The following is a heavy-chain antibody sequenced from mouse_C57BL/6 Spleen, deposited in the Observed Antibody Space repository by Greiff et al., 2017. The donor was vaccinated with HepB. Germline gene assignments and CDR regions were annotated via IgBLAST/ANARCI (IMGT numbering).Heavy chain of an antibody. CDR1: GYTFTDYE. J-gene: IGHJ2*01. Sequence: LVESGAELVRPGASVTLSCKASGYTFTDYEMHWVKQTPVHGLEWIGAIDPETGGTAYNQKFKGKAILTADKSSSTAYMELRSLTSEDSAVYYCTREGYYYGSFYFDYWGQGTTLTVSS. D-gene: IGHD1-1*01. CDR3: TREGYYYGSFYFDY. CDR2: IDPETGGT. V-gene: IGHV1-15*01.